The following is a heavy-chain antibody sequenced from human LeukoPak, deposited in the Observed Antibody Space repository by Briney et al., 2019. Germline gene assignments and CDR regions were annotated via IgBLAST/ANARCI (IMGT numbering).Heavy chain of an antibody. J-gene: IGHJ4*02. CDR2: ISSTSSFT. Sequence: GGSLRLSCAASGFTFSDYYMSWIRQAPGKGLEWVSYISSTSSFTNYADSVKGRFTISSDNAKNSLYLQMDSLRAEDTAIYYCARAVTRVDYWGQGTLVTVSS. CDR3: ARAVTRVDY. D-gene: IGHD4-17*01. V-gene: IGHV3-11*06. CDR1: GFTFSDYY.